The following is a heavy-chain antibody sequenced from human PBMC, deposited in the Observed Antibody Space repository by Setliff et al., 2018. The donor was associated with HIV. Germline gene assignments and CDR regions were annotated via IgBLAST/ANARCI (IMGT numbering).Heavy chain of an antibody. D-gene: IGHD1-1*01. CDR3: AKVEIATAGKSYHYDMDV. CDR2: IGNSGDST. Sequence: GGSLRLSCAASGFTFRIYAMSWVRQAPGKGLEWVSTIGNSGDSTYYADSVKGRFTISRDNSLNTVYLQMNSLRAEDTAVYYCAKVEIATAGKSYHYDMDVWGQGTTVTVSS. CDR1: GFTFRIYA. J-gene: IGHJ6*02. V-gene: IGHV3-23*01.